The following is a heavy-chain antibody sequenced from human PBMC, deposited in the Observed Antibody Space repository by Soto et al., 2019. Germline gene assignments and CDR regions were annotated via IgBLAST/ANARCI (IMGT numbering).Heavy chain of an antibody. D-gene: IGHD3-10*01. J-gene: IGHJ4*02. Sequence: QTGGSLRLSCAASGFTFSSYGMHWVRQAPGKGLEWVAVIWYDGSNKYYADSVKGRFTISRDNSKNTLYLQMNSLRAEDTAVYYCARDGIANYYYGSGHFDYWGQGTLVTVSS. V-gene: IGHV3-33*01. CDR3: ARDGIANYYYGSGHFDY. CDR2: IWYDGSNK. CDR1: GFTFSSYG.